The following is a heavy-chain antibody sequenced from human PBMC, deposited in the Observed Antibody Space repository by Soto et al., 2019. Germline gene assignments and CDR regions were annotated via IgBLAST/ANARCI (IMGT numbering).Heavy chain of an antibody. Sequence: HPGGSLRLSCAASGFTFSSYAMSWVRQAPGKGLEWVSAIRGSGGSTDYADSVKGRFTISRDNSKNTLYLQMNSLRAEDTAVYYCAKDKSYCGGDCYSSVVDYWGKGTLVTAPQ. J-gene: IGHJ4*02. CDR2: IRGSGGST. CDR3: AKDKSYCGGDCYSSVVDY. V-gene: IGHV3-23*01. D-gene: IGHD2-21*02. CDR1: GFTFSSYA.